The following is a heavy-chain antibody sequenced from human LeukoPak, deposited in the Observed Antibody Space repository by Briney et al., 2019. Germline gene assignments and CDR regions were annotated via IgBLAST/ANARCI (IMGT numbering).Heavy chain of an antibody. CDR1: GLILSHFG. CDR3: ANQRLSRTYLPDY. V-gene: IGHV3-30*02. J-gene: IGHJ4*02. CDR2: ILYDGSDK. D-gene: IGHD2/OR15-2a*01. Sequence: GGSLRLSCTASGLILSHFGMHWVRQAPGKGLEWVAFILYDGSDKHYADSVKGRFTISRDNSKNTLYLQISSLSDEDTAVYYCANQRLSRTYLPDYWGQGTLVTVSS.